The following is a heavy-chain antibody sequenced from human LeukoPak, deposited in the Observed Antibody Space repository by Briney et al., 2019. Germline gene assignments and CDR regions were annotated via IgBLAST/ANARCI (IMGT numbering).Heavy chain of an antibody. J-gene: IGHJ4*02. D-gene: IGHD3-22*01. CDR1: GGSISSSNW. Sequence: SGTLSLTCAVSGGSISSSNWWSWIRQPPGKGLEWIGEINHGGSTNYNPALKSRVTISVDTSKNQFSLKLSSVTAADTAVYYCARAPYDSSGYYYSHYFDYWGQGTLVTVSS. CDR2: INHGGST. CDR3: ARAPYDSSGYYYSHYFDY. V-gene: IGHV4-4*02.